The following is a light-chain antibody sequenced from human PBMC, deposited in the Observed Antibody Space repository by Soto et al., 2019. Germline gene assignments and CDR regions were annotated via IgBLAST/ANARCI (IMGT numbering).Light chain of an antibody. J-gene: IGLJ1*01. Sequence: QSVLTQPPSASGTPGQRVTISCSGSSSNIGSNTVSWYQQLPGTAPKLLIYSNNRRPSGVPDRFSGSNSGTSASLAISGLQSEDEADYYCAAWDGSLNGFYVLGTGTKVTVL. CDR2: SNN. CDR3: AAWDGSLNGFYV. CDR1: SSNIGSNT. V-gene: IGLV1-44*01.